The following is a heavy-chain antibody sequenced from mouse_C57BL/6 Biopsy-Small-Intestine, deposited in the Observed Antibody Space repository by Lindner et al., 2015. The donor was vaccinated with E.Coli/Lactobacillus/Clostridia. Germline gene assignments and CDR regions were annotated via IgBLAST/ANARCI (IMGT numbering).Heavy chain of an antibody. D-gene: IGHD1-1*01. V-gene: IGHV1-42*01. CDR2: INLSTGGT. CDR3: ARSSRGRTYPDY. CDR1: GNSFTGYY. Sequence: VQLQESGPELVEPGASVKISCKASGNSFTGYYMNWVKQSPEKSLEWIGEINLSTGGTTYNQKFRARATMTVDESSSIAYMQVKSLTSEDSAVYYCARSSRGRTYPDYWGQGTTLIVSS. J-gene: IGHJ2*01.